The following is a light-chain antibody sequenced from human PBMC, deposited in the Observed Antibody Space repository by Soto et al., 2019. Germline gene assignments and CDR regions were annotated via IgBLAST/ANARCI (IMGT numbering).Light chain of an antibody. V-gene: IGLV2-14*03. CDR1: SSEVGRYNY. Sequence: QSALTQPASVSGSPGQSITISCTGTSSEVGRYNYVSWYQQYPGKAPKLMLYDVSKRPSGVADRFAGPKSGNTAFLTISGLQPEDEADYYCSSYRSSSTYVFGTGTKLTVL. CDR2: DVS. CDR3: SSYRSSSTYV. J-gene: IGLJ1*01.